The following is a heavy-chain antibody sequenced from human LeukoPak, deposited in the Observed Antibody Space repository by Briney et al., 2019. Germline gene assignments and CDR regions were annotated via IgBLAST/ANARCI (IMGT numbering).Heavy chain of an antibody. Sequence: GGSLRLSCAASGFTFSSYWMSWVRQAPGKGLEWVANIKKDGSQKYYVDSVKGRFTISRDNAKNSLYLQMNSLRADDTAVYYCAREEYCSGGTCYSLGWFNSWGQGTLVTVSS. D-gene: IGHD2-15*01. V-gene: IGHV3-7*01. CDR2: IKKDGSQK. CDR1: GFTFSSYW. CDR3: AREEYCSGGTCYSLGWFNS. J-gene: IGHJ5*01.